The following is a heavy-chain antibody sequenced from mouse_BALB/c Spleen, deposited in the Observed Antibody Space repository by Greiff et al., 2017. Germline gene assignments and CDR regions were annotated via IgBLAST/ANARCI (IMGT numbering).Heavy chain of an antibody. J-gene: IGHJ3*01. CDR1: GYTFTSYW. V-gene: IGHV1S22*01. CDR2: IYPGSGST. CDR3: TRGDDYAWFAY. D-gene: IGHD2-4*01. Sequence: LQQPGAELVRPGASVKLSCKASGYTFTSYWMHWVKQRHGQGLEWIGNIYPGSGSTNYDEKFKSKGTLTVDTSSSTAYMHLSSLTSEDSAVYYCTRGDDYAWFAYWGQGTLVTVSA.